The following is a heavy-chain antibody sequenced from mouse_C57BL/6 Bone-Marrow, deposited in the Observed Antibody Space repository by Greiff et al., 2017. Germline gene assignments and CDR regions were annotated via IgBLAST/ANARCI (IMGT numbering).Heavy chain of an antibody. V-gene: IGHV1-82*01. CDR3: ARFGRLLLDFDV. CDR2: IYPGDGDT. D-gene: IGHD2-3*01. CDR1: GYAFSSSW. J-gene: IGHJ1*03. Sequence: QVQLQQSGPELVKPGASVKISCKASGYAFSSSWMNWVKQRPGKGLEWIGRIYPGDGDTNYNGKFKGKGTLTAEKSSSTAYIQLSRLTSEDSAVYFCARFGRLLLDFDVWGTGTTVTVSS.